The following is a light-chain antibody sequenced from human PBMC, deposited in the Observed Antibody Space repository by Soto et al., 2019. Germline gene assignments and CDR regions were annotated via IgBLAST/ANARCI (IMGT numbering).Light chain of an antibody. CDR3: QQYGSSGT. V-gene: IGKV4-1*01. Sequence: DIVMTQSPDSLAVSLGERATINCKSSQSVLYSSNNKNSVAWYQQKPGQPPQLLIYWASTRESGVPDRFSGSESGTDFTLTISRLGPEDFAVYYCQQYGSSGTFGQGTRWIS. J-gene: IGKJ1*01. CDR2: WAS. CDR1: QSVLYSSNNKNS.